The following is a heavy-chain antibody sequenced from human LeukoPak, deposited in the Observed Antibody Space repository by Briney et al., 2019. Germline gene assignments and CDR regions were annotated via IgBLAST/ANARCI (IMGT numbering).Heavy chain of an antibody. CDR1: GFTFSSYA. J-gene: IGHJ4*02. CDR3: AKDYYDSSGYWSLFDC. Sequence: GGSLRLSCAASGFTFSSYAMSWVRQAPGKGLEWVSAISGSGGSTYYADSVKGRFTISRDNSKNTLYLQMNSLRAEDTAVYYCAKDYYDSSGYWSLFDCWGQGTLVTVSS. CDR2: ISGSGGST. V-gene: IGHV3-23*01. D-gene: IGHD3-22*01.